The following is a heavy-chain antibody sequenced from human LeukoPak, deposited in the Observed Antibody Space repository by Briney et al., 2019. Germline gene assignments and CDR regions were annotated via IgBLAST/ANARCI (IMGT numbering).Heavy chain of an antibody. CDR3: ARESCTGGTCYFDDY. CDR1: GYTFSTYG. Sequence: ASVKVSCKASGYTFSTYGISWVRQATGQGLEWMGWSSAYNGDTKYAQKLQGRVTMTTDTSTSTAYMELRSLRSDDTAVYYCARESCTGGTCYFDDYWGQGTLVTVSS. J-gene: IGHJ4*02. V-gene: IGHV1-18*01. D-gene: IGHD2-15*01. CDR2: SSAYNGDT.